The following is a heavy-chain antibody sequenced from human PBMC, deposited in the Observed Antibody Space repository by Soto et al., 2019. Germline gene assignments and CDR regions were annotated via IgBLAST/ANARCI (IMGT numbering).Heavy chain of an antibody. Sequence: GGSLRLSCAASGFTFSSYSMNWVRQAPGKGLEWVSYISSSSSTIYYADSVKGRFTISRDNAKNSLYLQMNSLRDEDTAVYYCAKDYEVGAKVGDAFDIWGQGTMVTVSS. CDR2: ISSSSSTI. CDR3: AKDYEVGAKVGDAFDI. D-gene: IGHD1-26*01. J-gene: IGHJ3*02. V-gene: IGHV3-48*02. CDR1: GFTFSSYS.